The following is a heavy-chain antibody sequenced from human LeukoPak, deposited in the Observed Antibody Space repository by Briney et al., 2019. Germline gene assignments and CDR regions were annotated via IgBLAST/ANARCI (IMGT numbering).Heavy chain of an antibody. CDR1: GFTFSSYS. CDR2: ISSSSSYI. J-gene: IGHJ6*02. Sequence: KSGGSLRLSCAASGFTFSSYSMNWVRQAPGKGLEWVSSISSSSSYIYYADSVKGRFTISRDNAKNSLYLQMNSLRAEDTAVYYCARGLWFGEFPDLGYYYGMDVWGQGTTVTVSS. D-gene: IGHD3-10*01. CDR3: ARGLWFGEFPDLGYYYGMDV. V-gene: IGHV3-21*01.